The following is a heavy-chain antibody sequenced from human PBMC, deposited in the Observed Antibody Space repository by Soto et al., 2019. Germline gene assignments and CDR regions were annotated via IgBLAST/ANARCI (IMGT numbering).Heavy chain of an antibody. CDR3: ARDRPRDDFWSGYYLTRQYYYYYGMDV. Sequence: GGSLRLSCAASGFTFSSYAMHWVRQAPGKGLEWVAVISYDGSNKYYADSVKGRFTISRDNSKNTLYLQMNSLRAEDTAVYYCARDRPRDDFWSGYYLTRQYYYYYGMDVWGQGTTVTVSS. CDR2: ISYDGSNK. D-gene: IGHD3-3*01. V-gene: IGHV3-30-3*01. CDR1: GFTFSSYA. J-gene: IGHJ6*02.